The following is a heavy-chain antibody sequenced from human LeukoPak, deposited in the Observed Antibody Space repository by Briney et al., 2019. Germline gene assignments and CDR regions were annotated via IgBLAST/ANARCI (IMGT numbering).Heavy chain of an antibody. D-gene: IGHD6-13*01. CDR1: GYTFTGYY. V-gene: IGHV1-2*02. CDR3: ARVSSSRLNDY. J-gene: IGHJ4*02. CDR2: INPNSGGT. Sequence: ASVKVSCNASGYTFTGYYMHRVRQAPGQGLEWVGWINPNSGGTNYAQKFQGRVTMTRDTSISTAYMELSRLRSDDTAVYYCARVSSSRLNDYWGQGTLVTVSS.